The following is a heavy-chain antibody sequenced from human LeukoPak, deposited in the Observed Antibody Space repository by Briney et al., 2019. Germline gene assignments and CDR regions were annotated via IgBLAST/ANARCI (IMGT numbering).Heavy chain of an antibody. Sequence: PSETLSLTCTVSGGSIVGYYWSWLRQPPGEELEWIGYIYYSGSTSYNPSLKSRVTISVDTSKNQFSLRLSSVTAADTAMYYCARGGGYYGKDYWGQGTLVTVSS. V-gene: IGHV4-59*01. CDR2: IYYSGST. CDR1: GGSIVGYY. D-gene: IGHD3-22*01. CDR3: ARGGGYYGKDY. J-gene: IGHJ4*02.